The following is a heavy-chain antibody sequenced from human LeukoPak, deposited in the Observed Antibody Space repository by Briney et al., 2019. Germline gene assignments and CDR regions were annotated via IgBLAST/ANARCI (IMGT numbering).Heavy chain of an antibody. Sequence: SETLSLTCTVSGESISGFYWTWIRQPPGKGLEWIGYIYYSGSTNYNPSLKSRVTISVDTSKNQFSLKLSSVTAADTAVYYCARAGTYNWNYPAFDYWGQGTLVTVSS. CDR3: ARAGTYNWNYPAFDY. CDR1: GESISGFY. J-gene: IGHJ4*02. CDR2: IYYSGST. D-gene: IGHD1-7*01. V-gene: IGHV4-59*12.